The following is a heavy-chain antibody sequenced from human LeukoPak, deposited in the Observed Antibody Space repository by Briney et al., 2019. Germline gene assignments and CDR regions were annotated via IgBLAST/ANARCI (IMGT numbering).Heavy chain of an antibody. CDR1: GGSIISSNYY. V-gene: IGHV4-39*05. Sequence: SETPSHTCTVSGGSIISSNYYWGWIRQPPGKGLEWIGTFYYSGSTYYNPSLKSRVTVSVDTSRTQFSLRLSSVTAADTALYYCATWANLNLNWGQGTLVTVSS. CDR2: FYYSGST. D-gene: IGHD1-14*01. J-gene: IGHJ1*01. CDR3: ATWANLNLN.